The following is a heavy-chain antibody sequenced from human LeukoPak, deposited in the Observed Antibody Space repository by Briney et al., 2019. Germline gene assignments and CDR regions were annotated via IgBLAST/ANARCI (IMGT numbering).Heavy chain of an antibody. CDR1: GFTFSSYA. D-gene: IGHD4-23*01. CDR2: ISAGGGVT. Sequence: TGGSLRLSCAASGFTFSSYAMSWVRQAPGKELEWVSAISAGGGVTYYADSVEGRFTISRDDSKNTLYLQMNSLRAEDTAVYYCAKDGIRWSHFDSWGQGTLVTVSS. V-gene: IGHV3-23*01. CDR3: AKDGIRWSHFDS. J-gene: IGHJ4*02.